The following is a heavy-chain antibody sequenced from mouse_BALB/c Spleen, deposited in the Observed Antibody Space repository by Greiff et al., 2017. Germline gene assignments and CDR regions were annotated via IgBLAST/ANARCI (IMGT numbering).Heavy chain of an antibody. Sequence: EVQLVESGGGLVKPGGSLKLSCAASGFTFSSYTMSWVRQTPEKRLEWVATISSGGSYTYYPDSVKGRFTISRDNAKNTLYLQMSSLKSEDTAMYYCTTPLYDSWFAYWGQGTLVTVSA. V-gene: IGHV5-6-4*01. J-gene: IGHJ3*01. D-gene: IGHD2-3*01. CDR2: ISSGGSYT. CDR3: TTPLYDSWFAY. CDR1: GFTFSSYT.